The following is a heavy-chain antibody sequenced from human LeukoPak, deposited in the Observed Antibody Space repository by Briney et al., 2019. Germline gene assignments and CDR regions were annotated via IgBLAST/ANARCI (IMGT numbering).Heavy chain of an antibody. V-gene: IGHV3-64*01. CDR2: ISSNGGST. J-gene: IGHJ4*02. CDR3: ARSSGSYIGDVDY. CDR1: GFTFSSYA. Sequence: GGSLRLSCAASGFTFSSYAMHWVRQAPGKGLEYVSAISSNGGSTYCANSVKGRFTISRDDSKNTLYLQMGSLRAEDMAVYYCARSSGSYIGDVDYWGQGTLVTVSS. D-gene: IGHD1-26*01.